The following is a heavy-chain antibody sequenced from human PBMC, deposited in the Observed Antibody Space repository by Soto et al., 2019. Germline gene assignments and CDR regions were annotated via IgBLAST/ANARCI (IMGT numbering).Heavy chain of an antibody. CDR2: ISGSGGST. D-gene: IGHD3-10*01. CDR1: GFTFSSYA. CDR3: AKDRNSMVRGGIMTHQFDY. Sequence: GGSLRLSCAASGFTFSSYAMSWVRQAPGKGLEWVSAISGSGGSTYYADSVKGRFTISRDNSKNTLYLQMNSLVAEDTAVYYCAKDRNSMVRGGIMTHQFDYWGQGTLVTVSS. V-gene: IGHV3-23*01. J-gene: IGHJ4*02.